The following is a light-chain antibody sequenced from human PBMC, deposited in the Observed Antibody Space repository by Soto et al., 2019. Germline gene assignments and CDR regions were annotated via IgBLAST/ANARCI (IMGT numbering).Light chain of an antibody. CDR1: QSVRSY. J-gene: IGKJ1*01. CDR2: DAS. V-gene: IGKV3-11*01. Sequence: ETVLTQSPATLSLSPGERATLSCRASQSVRSYLAWYRQKPGQAPRLLIYDASNRATGIPARFSGSGSGTDFTLAIRRLELEDFAVYYCHQFGYSPPTFGQGTKV. CDR3: HQFGYSPPT.